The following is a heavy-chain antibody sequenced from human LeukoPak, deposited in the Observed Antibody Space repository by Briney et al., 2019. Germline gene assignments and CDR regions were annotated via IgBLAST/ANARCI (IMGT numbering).Heavy chain of an antibody. Sequence: GGSLRLSCAASGFTFSSYSMNWVRQAPGKGLEWVSSISSSSSYIYYADSVKGRFTISRDNAKNSLYLEMNSLRAEDTAVYYCARDGAEEGSIAAAGTFDYWGQGTLVTVSS. CDR2: ISSSSSYI. CDR1: GFTFSSYS. CDR3: ARDGAEEGSIAAAGTFDY. J-gene: IGHJ4*02. D-gene: IGHD6-13*01. V-gene: IGHV3-21*01.